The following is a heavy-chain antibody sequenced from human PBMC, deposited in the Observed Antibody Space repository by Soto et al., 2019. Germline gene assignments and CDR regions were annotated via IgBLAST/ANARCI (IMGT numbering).Heavy chain of an antibody. Sequence: GGSLRLSCAASGFTFSSYGMHWVRQAPGKGLEWVAVISYDGSNKYYADSVKGRFTISRDNSKNTLYLQMNSLRAEDTAVYYCAKDQMKFIIDYWGQGTLVTVSS. J-gene: IGHJ4*02. CDR3: AKDQMKFIIDY. D-gene: IGHD3-16*02. CDR2: ISYDGSNK. V-gene: IGHV3-30*18. CDR1: GFTFSSYG.